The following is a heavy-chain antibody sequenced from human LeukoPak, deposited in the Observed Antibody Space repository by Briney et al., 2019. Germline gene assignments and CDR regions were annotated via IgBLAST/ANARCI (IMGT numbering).Heavy chain of an antibody. D-gene: IGHD2-2*01. CDR2: FDPEDGET. V-gene: IGHV1-24*01. J-gene: IGHJ3*02. Sequence: VASVKVSCKVSGYTLTEISMHWVRQAPGKGLEWMGGFDPEDGETIYAQKFQGRVTMTEDTSTDTASMELSSLRSEDTAVYYCATEGVFDIVVIPAASDAFDIWGQGTMVTVSS. CDR3: ATEGVFDIVVIPAASDAFDI. CDR1: GYTLTEIS.